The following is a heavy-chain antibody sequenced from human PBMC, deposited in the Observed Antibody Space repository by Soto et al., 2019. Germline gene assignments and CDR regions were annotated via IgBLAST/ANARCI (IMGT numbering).Heavy chain of an antibody. CDR2: ISSSGSTI. V-gene: IGHV3-48*03. Sequence: GGSLRLSCAASGFTFSSYAMSWVRQAPGKGLEWVSYISSSGSTIYYADSVKGRFTISRDNAKNSLYLQMNSLRAEDTAVYYCARVVSRRRSYNYYFDYWGQGTLVTVSS. CDR3: ARVVSRRRSYNYYFDY. CDR1: GFTFSSYA. J-gene: IGHJ4*02. D-gene: IGHD1-26*01.